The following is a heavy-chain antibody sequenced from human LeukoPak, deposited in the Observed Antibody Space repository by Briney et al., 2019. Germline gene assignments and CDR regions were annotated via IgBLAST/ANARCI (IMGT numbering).Heavy chain of an antibody. CDR3: TTVRYCSSTSCYDRVDY. J-gene: IGHJ4*02. Sequence: GGSLRLSCAASGFTFSNAWMSWVRQAPGKGLEWVGRIKSKTDGGTTDYAAPVKGRFTISRDDSKNTLYLQMNSLKTEDTAVYYCTTVRYCSSTSCYDRVDYWGQGTLVTVSS. D-gene: IGHD2-2*01. CDR1: GFTFSNAW. V-gene: IGHV3-15*01. CDR2: IKSKTDGGTT.